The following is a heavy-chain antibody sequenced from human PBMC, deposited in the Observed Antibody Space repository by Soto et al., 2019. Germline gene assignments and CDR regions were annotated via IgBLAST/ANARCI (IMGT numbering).Heavy chain of an antibody. CDR2: IYPGDSDT. CDR3: ARCRILYGMDV. V-gene: IGHV5-51*01. Sequence: VDSLKISCYGSGYSFTSYWIGWVRQMPGKGLEWMGIIYPGDSDTRYSPSFQGQVTISAGKSVSTAYLQWSSLKASDTAMYYCARCRILYGMDVWGKGTTVTVSS. D-gene: IGHD2-15*01. CDR1: GYSFTSYW. J-gene: IGHJ6*04.